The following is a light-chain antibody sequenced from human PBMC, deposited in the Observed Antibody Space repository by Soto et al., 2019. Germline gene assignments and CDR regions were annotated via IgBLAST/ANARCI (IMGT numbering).Light chain of an antibody. V-gene: IGLV2-8*01. CDR2: EVS. Sequence: SVLTQPPSASGSPGQSVTISCTGTSSDVGGYYYVSWYQQHPGKAPKLMIYEVSKRPSGVPDRFFGSKSGNTASLTVSGLQAEDEADYYCSSYAGTNTPYVFGTGTKVTVL. CDR3: SSYAGTNTPYV. CDR1: SSDVGGYYY. J-gene: IGLJ1*01.